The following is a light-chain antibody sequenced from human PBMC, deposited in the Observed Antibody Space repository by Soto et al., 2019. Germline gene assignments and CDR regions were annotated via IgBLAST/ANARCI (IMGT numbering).Light chain of an antibody. CDR3: QQYNSYCPT. V-gene: IGKV1-5*03. CDR1: QSISVW. Sequence: DIQMTQSPSTLSASVGDRATITCRASQSISVWLAWYQQKAGKAPNLLIYKASRLESGVPSRFSGSGSETEFTLTLRGLQPGDSASYYCQQYNSYCPTFGQGPKVQV. CDR2: KAS. J-gene: IGKJ1*01.